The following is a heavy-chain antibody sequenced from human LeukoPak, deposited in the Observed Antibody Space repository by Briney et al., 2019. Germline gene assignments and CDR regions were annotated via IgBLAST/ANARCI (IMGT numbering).Heavy chain of an antibody. Sequence: PGGSLRLSCAASGFTFSSYAMHWVRQAPGKGLEWVAIISYDGSNKYYADSVKGRFTISRDNSKNTLYLQMNSLRAEDTAVYYRARVQHYYDSSGYYLDAFDIWGQGTMVTVSS. V-gene: IGHV3-30-3*01. J-gene: IGHJ3*02. CDR1: GFTFSSYA. CDR3: ARVQHYYDSSGYYLDAFDI. CDR2: ISYDGSNK. D-gene: IGHD3-22*01.